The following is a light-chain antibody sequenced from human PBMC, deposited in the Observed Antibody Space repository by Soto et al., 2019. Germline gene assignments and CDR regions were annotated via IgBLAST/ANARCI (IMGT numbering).Light chain of an antibody. CDR3: GTWDSSLSAHVV. Sequence: QSVLTQPPSVSAAPGQKVTISCSGSSSNIGNNYVSWYQQLPGTTPKLLIYDNNKRPSGIPDRFSGSKSGTSATLGITGLQTGDEADYYCGTWDSSLSAHVVFGGGTKVT. V-gene: IGLV1-51*01. CDR1: SSNIGNNY. CDR2: DNN. J-gene: IGLJ2*01.